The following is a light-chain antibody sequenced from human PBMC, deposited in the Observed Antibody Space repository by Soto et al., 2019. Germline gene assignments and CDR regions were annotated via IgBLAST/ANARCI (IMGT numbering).Light chain of an antibody. CDR2: GAS. CDR3: QQYGSSGT. Sequence: EIVLTQSPGTLSLSPGERASLFCRASQSVSNNYLAWYQQKPGKAPRLLIYGASNRATGIPDRLSGSGSGTDFTLTIRRLEPEDVAVYYCQQYGSSGTFGQGTKVEIK. J-gene: IGKJ1*01. V-gene: IGKV3-20*01. CDR1: QSVSNNY.